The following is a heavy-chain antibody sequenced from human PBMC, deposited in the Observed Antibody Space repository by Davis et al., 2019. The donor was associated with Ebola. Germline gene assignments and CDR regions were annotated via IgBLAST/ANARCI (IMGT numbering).Heavy chain of an antibody. CDR3: ARARTYYYGMDV. CDR1: GFTFDDYT. CDR2: ISWDGEST. Sequence: GESLKISCAASGFTFDDYTIHWVRQAPGKGLEWVSLISWDGESTWYADSVKGRFTISRDNAKNSLYLQLNSLRAEDTAVYYCARARTYYYGMDVWGQGTTVTVSS. J-gene: IGHJ6*02. D-gene: IGHD3/OR15-3a*01. V-gene: IGHV3-43*01.